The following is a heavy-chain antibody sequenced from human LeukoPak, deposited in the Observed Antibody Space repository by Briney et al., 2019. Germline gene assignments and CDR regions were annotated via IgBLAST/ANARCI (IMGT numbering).Heavy chain of an antibody. Sequence: SQTLSLTCAISGDSVSSNSAAWNWIRQSPSRGLEWLGRTYYRSKWYNDYAVSVKSRITINPDTSKNQFSLQLNSVTPEDTAVYYCARESGVSLSSYYYYYGMDVWGQGTTVTVSS. J-gene: IGHJ6*02. CDR1: GDSVSSNSAA. V-gene: IGHV6-1*01. CDR3: ARESGVSLSSYYYYYGMDV. D-gene: IGHD3-16*02. CDR2: TYYRSKWYN.